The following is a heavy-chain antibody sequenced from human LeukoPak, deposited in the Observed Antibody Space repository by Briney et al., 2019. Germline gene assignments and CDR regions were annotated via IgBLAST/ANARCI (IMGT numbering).Heavy chain of an antibody. V-gene: IGHV1-69*05. Sequence: SVKVSCKASGGTFSSYAISWVRQAPGQGLEWMGGIIPIFGTANYAQKFQGRVTITTDESTSTAYMELSRLRSEDTAVYYCARINSSGNKDFDYWGQGTLVTVSS. CDR3: ARINSSGNKDFDY. CDR2: IIPIFGTA. D-gene: IGHD5-18*01. J-gene: IGHJ4*02. CDR1: GGTFSSYA.